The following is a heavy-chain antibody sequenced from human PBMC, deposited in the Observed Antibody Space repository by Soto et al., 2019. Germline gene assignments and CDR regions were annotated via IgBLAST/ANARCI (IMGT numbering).Heavy chain of an antibody. CDR1: GYSLSHPRMG. CDR2: ISAHDEK. V-gene: IGHV2-26*01. CDR3: ARVLYYGMEV. J-gene: IGHJ6*02. Sequence: QVTLKESGPVLVKPTETLTLTCTVSGYSLSHPRMGVSWIRQPPGKALEWLAHISAHDEKSYSTSLMTRLTIPQDTSKSQVVLTMTNIDPVDTATYYCARVLYYGMEVWGQGTTVTVSS.